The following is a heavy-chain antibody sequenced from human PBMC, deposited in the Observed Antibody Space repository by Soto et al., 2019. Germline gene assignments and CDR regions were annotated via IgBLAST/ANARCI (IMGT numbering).Heavy chain of an antibody. J-gene: IGHJ3*02. V-gene: IGHV1-69*08. CDR1: GGTFSSYT. Sequence: QVQLVQSGAEVKKPGSSVKVSCKASGGTFSSYTISWVRQAPGQGLEWMGRIIPNLGIANYAQKFQGRVTITADKSTGTAYMELSILRSEDTAVYYCAREKHCSSTSCYGGRAFDIWGQGTMVTVSS. CDR3: AREKHCSSTSCYGGRAFDI. CDR2: IIPNLGIA. D-gene: IGHD2-2*01.